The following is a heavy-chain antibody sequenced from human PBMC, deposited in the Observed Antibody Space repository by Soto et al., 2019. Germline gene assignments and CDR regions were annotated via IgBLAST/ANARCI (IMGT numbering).Heavy chain of an antibody. J-gene: IGHJ4*02. V-gene: IGHV1-2*02. Sequence: QVQLVQSGAEVKKPGASVKVSCKASGYTFTGYYMHWVRQAPGQGLEWMGWINPNSGGTNYAQKFQGRVTMTRDTSINTAYRELSRLRLNETAGYYCAGEGGGGRVRRMGYWGQGTLVTVSS. CDR3: AGEGGGGRVRRMGY. CDR2: INPNSGGT. CDR1: GYTFTGYY. D-gene: IGHD3-16*01.